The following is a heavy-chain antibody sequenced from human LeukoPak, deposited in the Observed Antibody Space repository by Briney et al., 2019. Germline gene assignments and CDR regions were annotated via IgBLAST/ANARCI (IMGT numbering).Heavy chain of an antibody. CDR1: GFTSNDHA. J-gene: IGHJ5*02. CDR2: IYWNSGGT. V-gene: IGHV3-9*02. Sequence: PGRSLRLSCAASGFTSNDHAMHWIRQIPGKGLEWVSGIYWNSGGTGYADSVKGRFTISRDNAKNSLYLQMNSLRAEDTAVYYCAKSVDGQHDWFDPWGQGTLVTVSS. CDR3: AKSVDGQHDWFDP. D-gene: IGHD5-12*01.